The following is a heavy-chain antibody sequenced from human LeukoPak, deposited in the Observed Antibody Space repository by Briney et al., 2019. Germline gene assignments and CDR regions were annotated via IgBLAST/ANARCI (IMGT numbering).Heavy chain of an antibody. CDR1: GYTFTSYY. CDR2: FNPSGNST. J-gene: IGHJ4*02. V-gene: IGHV1-46*01. D-gene: IGHD2-15*01. CDR3: ATSAFDY. Sequence: GASVTVSCKASGYTFTSYYMHWVRQAPGQGLEWMGTFNPSGNSTSYAEKFQGRVTLTRDTSTSTVYMELSSLRSEDTAVYYCATSAFDYWGQGTLVTVPS.